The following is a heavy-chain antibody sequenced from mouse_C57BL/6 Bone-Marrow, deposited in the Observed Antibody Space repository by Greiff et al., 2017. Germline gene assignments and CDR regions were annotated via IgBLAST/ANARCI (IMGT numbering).Heavy chain of an antibody. V-gene: IGHV14-4*01. CDR2: MDPEIGDT. CDR1: GFNIKDDY. J-gene: IGHJ2*01. D-gene: IGHD2-3*01. CDR3: SSFDGNYFDF. Sequence: EVKLLESGAELVRPGASVKLSCTASGFNIKDDYIHWVKQRPEQGLEWIGWMDPEIGDTEYASKFQGKATITSDTSSNTAYLPLSSLTSADTAVDYCSSFDGNYFDFWGQGTPLTVAS.